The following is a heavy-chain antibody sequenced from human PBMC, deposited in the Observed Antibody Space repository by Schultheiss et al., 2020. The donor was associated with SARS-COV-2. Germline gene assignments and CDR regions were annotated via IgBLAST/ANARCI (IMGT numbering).Heavy chain of an antibody. Sequence: ASVKVSCKVSGYTLTELSMHWVRQAPGKGLEWMGGFDPEDGETIYAQKFQGRVTMTEDTSTDTAYMELSSLRSEDTAMYYCAKAGGTYYEGDPFDIWGQGTMVTVSS. CDR3: AKAGGTYYEGDPFDI. V-gene: IGHV1-24*01. CDR1: GYTLTELS. J-gene: IGHJ3*02. D-gene: IGHD1-26*01. CDR2: FDPEDGET.